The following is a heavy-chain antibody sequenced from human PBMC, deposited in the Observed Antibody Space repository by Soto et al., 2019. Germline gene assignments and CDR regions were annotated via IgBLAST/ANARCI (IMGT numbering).Heavy chain of an antibody. CDR3: AKARSLIPSDV. CDR1: GFTFSSYT. CDR2: ISGSGDSP. Sequence: GGSLRLSCAASGFTFSSYTMSWARQAPGKGLEWVSAISGSGDSPYYADSVKGRFAISRDNSKNTLYLQMNSLGVEDTAIYYCAKARSLIPSDVWGQGTTVTVSS. J-gene: IGHJ6*02. D-gene: IGHD3-10*01. V-gene: IGHV3-23*01.